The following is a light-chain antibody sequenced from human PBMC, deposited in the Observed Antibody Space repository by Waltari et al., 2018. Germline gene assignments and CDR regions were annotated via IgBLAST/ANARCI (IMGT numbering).Light chain of an antibody. CDR3: AVWDDSLSGPV. CDR2: RNN. J-gene: IGLJ3*02. CDR1: SPNIGSHS. Sequence: QSVLTQPPSTSGAPGQRVAISCSGRSPNIGSHSVYWYQQLPGTAPKLLIYRNNQRPSGVPDRFSGSKSGTSASLAISGLRSEDESDYYCAVWDDSLSGPVLGGGTKLTVL. V-gene: IGLV1-47*01.